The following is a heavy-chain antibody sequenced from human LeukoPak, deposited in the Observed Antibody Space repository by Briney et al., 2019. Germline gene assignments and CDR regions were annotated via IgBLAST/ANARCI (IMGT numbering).Heavy chain of an antibody. CDR1: GGSISSSGYY. V-gene: IGHV4-39*01. D-gene: IGHD4-17*01. J-gene: IGHJ4*02. CDR3: ASQPRWDYGDFFDY. CDR2: IYYSGST. Sequence: PSETLSLTCTVSGGSISSSGYYWGWIRQPPGKGLEWIGSIYYSGSTYYNPALKSRVTISVDPSKIQSALKLSSGTAADTIVYYCASQPRWDYGDFFDYWGQGMRVTVSS.